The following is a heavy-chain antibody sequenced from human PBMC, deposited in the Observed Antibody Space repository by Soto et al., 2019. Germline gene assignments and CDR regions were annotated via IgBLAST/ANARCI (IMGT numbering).Heavy chain of an antibody. CDR3: ARNSGTTGTFDY. V-gene: IGHV3-66*01. CDR2: IYSGGST. J-gene: IGHJ4*02. Sequence: GGSLRLSCAASGFTVGSNYVSWVRQAPGKGLEWVSVIYSGGSTYYADSVKGRFTISRDNSKNTLYLQKNSLRAEDTAVYYCARNSGTTGTFDYWGQGTLVTVSS. CDR1: GFTVGSNY. D-gene: IGHD1-1*01.